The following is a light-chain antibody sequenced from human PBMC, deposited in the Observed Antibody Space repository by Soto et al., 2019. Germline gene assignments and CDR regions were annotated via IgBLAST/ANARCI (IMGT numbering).Light chain of an antibody. Sequence: EIVLTQSPTTLSLSPGERATLSCRASQSVSSYLAWYQQKPGQAPRLLIYGASTRATGIPARFSGSGSGTDFTLTISRLEPEDFALHYCQQYGSSPITFGQGTRLEIK. V-gene: IGKV3-20*01. CDR3: QQYGSSPIT. CDR1: QSVSSY. J-gene: IGKJ5*01. CDR2: GAS.